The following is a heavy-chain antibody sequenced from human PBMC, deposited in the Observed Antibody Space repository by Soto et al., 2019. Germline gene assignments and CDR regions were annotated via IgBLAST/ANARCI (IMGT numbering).Heavy chain of an antibody. D-gene: IGHD6-19*01. J-gene: IGHJ4*02. V-gene: IGHV3-23*01. CDR3: AKDVGRYGSG. CDR2: ISSSGGST. CDR1: GFTFSSYA. Sequence: GGSLRLSCAGSGFTFSSYAMNWVRQAPGKGLEWVSAISSSGGSTYYADSVKGRFTISRDNSKSTLYLQMNSLRAEDTAVYYCAKDVGRYGSGWGQGTLVTVSS.